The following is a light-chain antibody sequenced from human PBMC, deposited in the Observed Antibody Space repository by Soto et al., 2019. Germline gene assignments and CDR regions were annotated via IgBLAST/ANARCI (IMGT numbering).Light chain of an antibody. V-gene: IGKV1-5*03. Sequence: DIQMTQSPSTLSASVGDRVTITCRASQSISSWLAWYQQKPGTAPKLLIYKASTLESGVPSRFRGSRSGTEFTLTVSSLQPDDFATYYCQQYNDSFPYTFGQGTKXEIK. CDR1: QSISSW. CDR3: QQYNDSFPYT. J-gene: IGKJ2*01. CDR2: KAS.